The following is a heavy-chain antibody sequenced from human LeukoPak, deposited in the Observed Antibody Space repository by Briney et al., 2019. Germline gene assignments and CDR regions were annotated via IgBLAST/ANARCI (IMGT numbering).Heavy chain of an antibody. J-gene: IGHJ6*03. CDR3: ARSYYDFWSGRPDYMDV. CDR2: IYYSGST. CDR1: GGSISSYY. D-gene: IGHD3-3*01. V-gene: IGHV4-59*01. Sequence: SETLSLTCTVSGGSISSYYWSWIRQHPGKGLEWIGYIYYSGSTNYNPSLKSRVTISVDTSKNQFSLKLSSVTAADTAVYYCARSYYDFWSGRPDYMDVWGKGTTVTVSS.